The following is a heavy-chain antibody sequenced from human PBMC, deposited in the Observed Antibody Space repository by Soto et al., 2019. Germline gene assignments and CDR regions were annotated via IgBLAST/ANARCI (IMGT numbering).Heavy chain of an antibody. Sequence: SETLSLTCTASGGSISSSSYYWGWIRQPPGKGLEWIGSIYYSGSTYYNPSLKSRVTISVDTSKNQFSLKLSSVTAADTAVYYCARQNYGDAWYGMDVWGQGTTVTVSS. CDR3: ARQNYGDAWYGMDV. CDR1: GGSISSSSYY. D-gene: IGHD4-17*01. CDR2: IYYSGST. J-gene: IGHJ6*02. V-gene: IGHV4-39*01.